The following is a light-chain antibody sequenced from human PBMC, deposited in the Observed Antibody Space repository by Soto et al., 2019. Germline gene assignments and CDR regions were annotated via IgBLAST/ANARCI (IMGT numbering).Light chain of an antibody. J-gene: IGKJ1*01. CDR1: QSISGW. Sequence: DIQMTQSPSTLSASVGDRVTITCRASQSISGWLAWYQHKPGKAPKLLIYDASTLESGVPSRFSGSGSGTEFTLTISSLQPDDFAVFYCQLYTAVGQGTKVDIK. CDR3: QLYTA. CDR2: DAS. V-gene: IGKV1-5*01.